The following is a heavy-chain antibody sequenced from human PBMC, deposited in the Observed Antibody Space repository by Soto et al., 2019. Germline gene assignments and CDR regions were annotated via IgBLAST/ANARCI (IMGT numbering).Heavy chain of an antibody. D-gene: IGHD2-2*01. CDR3: ANADQYCSSTGCPCDH. Sequence: SETLSLTCDVYGGSFSGYYWSWIRQPPGKGLEWIGEVNHIGSTNYNPSLKSRVTISVDTSKNQFSLKLSSVTAADTAVYYCANADQYCSSTGCPCDHWGQGTLVTVSS. V-gene: IGHV4-34*01. CDR2: VNHIGST. CDR1: GGSFSGYY. J-gene: IGHJ4*02.